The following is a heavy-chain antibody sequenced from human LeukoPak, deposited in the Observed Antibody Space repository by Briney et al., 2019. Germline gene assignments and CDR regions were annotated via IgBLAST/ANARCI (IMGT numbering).Heavy chain of an antibody. CDR3: AKDIQLST. Sequence: GGSLRLSCAASGFTFSVAALTWVRQAPGKGLEWVSLIGASGESTYYADSVKGRFTISRDNSKNTLSLQMNSLRVEDTAMYFCAKDIQLSTWGLGTMVTVSS. V-gene: IGHV3-23*01. D-gene: IGHD5-24*01. CDR2: IGASGEST. CDR1: GFTFSVAA. J-gene: IGHJ3*01.